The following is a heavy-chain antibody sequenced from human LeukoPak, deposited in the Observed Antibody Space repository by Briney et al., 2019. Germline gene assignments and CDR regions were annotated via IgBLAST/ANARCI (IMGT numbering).Heavy chain of an antibody. Sequence: KPSETLSLTCAVYGGSFSGYYWSWIRQSPGKGLEWIGEINRSGSTSYYPSLKSRVTISVDTSKNQFSLRLSSVTAADTAVYYCARGEIFGDRRVAFDIWGQGTMVTVSS. CDR3: ARGEIFGDRRVAFDI. CDR1: GGSFSGYY. V-gene: IGHV4-34*01. D-gene: IGHD3-3*01. J-gene: IGHJ3*02. CDR2: INRSGST.